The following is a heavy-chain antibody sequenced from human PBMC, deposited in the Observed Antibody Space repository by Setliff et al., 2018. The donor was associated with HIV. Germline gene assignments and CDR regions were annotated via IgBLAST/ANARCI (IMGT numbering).Heavy chain of an antibody. CDR2: IKRKTDGGTT. V-gene: IGHV3-15*01. CDR3: TTDWGGGGGAPLDP. CDR1: GFTFTNAW. D-gene: IGHD2-21*01. J-gene: IGHJ5*02. Sequence: RLSCTASGFTFTNAWLTWVRQAPGKGLEWVGRIKRKTDGGTTDYAAPVKGRFTISRDDSINTLYLEMNNLKTEDTAMYYCTTDWGGGGGAPLDPWGQGTLVTVSS.